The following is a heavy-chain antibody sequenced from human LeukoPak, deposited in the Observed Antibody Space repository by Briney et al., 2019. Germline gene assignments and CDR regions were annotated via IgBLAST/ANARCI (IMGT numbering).Heavy chain of an antibody. Sequence: SETLSLTCAVYGGSFSGYYWSWIRQPPGKGPEWIGEINHSGSTNYNPSLKSRVTISVETSKNQFSLKLSSVTAADTAVYYCAREGGYYYDSSGYRKPSNFDYWGQGTLVTDSS. CDR2: INHSGST. V-gene: IGHV4-34*01. CDR1: GGSFSGYY. J-gene: IGHJ4*02. D-gene: IGHD3-22*01. CDR3: AREGGYYYDSSGYRKPSNFDY.